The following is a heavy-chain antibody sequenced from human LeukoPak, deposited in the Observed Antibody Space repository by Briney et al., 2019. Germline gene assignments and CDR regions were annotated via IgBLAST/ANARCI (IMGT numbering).Heavy chain of an antibody. J-gene: IGHJ5*02. CDR1: GFISSSYW. CDR2: INSDGSST. V-gene: IGHV3-74*01. Sequence: GGSLRLSCTVSGFISSSYWMNWVRQAPGKGLVWVSRINSDGSSTTYADSVKGRFTISRDNAKNTLYLQMNSLRAEDTAVYYCARDNRILLGFDPWGQGTLVTVSS. CDR3: ARDNRILLGFDP. D-gene: IGHD2-8*02.